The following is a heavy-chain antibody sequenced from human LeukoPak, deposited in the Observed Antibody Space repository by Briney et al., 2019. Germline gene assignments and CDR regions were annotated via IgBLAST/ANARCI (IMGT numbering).Heavy chain of an antibody. CDR2: ISYDGSNK. CDR1: GFTFSSYA. Sequence: GGSLRLSCAASGFTFSSYAMHWVRQAPGKGLEWVAVISYDGSNKYYADSVKGRFTISRDNSKNTLYLQMNSLRAEDTAVYYCATKWLFDYWGQGTLVTVSS. CDR3: ATKWLFDY. V-gene: IGHV3-30-3*01. D-gene: IGHD5-12*01. J-gene: IGHJ4*02.